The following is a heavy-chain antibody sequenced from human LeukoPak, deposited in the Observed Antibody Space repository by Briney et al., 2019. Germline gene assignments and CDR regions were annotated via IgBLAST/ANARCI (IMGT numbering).Heavy chain of an antibody. CDR1: GFTFSTYW. V-gene: IGHV3-7*03. CDR3: ARDEGYGEMATIY. D-gene: IGHD5-24*01. J-gene: IGHJ4*02. CDR2: IKQDGGQI. Sequence: GGSLRLSCTASGFTFSTYWMSWIRQAPGKGLEWVANIKQDGGQIYYVDSVKGRFTISRDNAKNSLFLQMNSLRAEDTAVYYCARDEGYGEMATIYWGQGTLVTVSS.